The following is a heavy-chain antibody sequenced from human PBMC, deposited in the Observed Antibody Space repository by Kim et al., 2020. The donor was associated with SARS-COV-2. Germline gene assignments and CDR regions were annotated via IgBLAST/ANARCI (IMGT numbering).Heavy chain of an antibody. J-gene: IGHJ4*02. D-gene: IGHD2-21*02. CDR2: ISYDGSDK. Sequence: GGSLRLSCAASGFTFSSYATHWVRQAPGKGLEWVAVISYDGSDKHNADSVKGRFTISRDNSKNTLYLQMNSLRAEDTAVYYCARDYGGNSADYYFDYWGQGTLVTVSS. V-gene: IGHV3-30-3*01. CDR3: ARDYGGNSADYYFDY. CDR1: GFTFSSYA.